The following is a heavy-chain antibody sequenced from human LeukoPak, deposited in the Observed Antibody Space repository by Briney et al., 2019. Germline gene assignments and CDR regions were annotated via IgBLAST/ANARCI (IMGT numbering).Heavy chain of an antibody. CDR3: ARVGGSNHYYYGMDV. V-gene: IGHV4-59*01. J-gene: IGHJ6*02. CDR1: GGSISSYY. D-gene: IGHD1-26*01. CDR2: IYYSGST. Sequence: SGTLSLTCTVSGGSISSYYWSWIRQPPGKGLEWIGYIYYSGSTNYNPSLKSRVTISVDTSKNQFSLKLSSVTSADTAVYYCARVGGSNHYYYGMDVWGQGTTVTVSS.